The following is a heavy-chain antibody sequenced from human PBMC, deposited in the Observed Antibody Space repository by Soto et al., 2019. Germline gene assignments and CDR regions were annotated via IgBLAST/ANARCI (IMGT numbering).Heavy chain of an antibody. CDR1: GYTFTNSG. CDR2: IGAYNGHT. CDR3: ARDDYYDGRGYLPVRYDFGMDV. Sequence: ASVKVSCKASGYTFTNSGISWVRQAPGQGLEWMGWIGAYNGHTKYAQKLQGRVTMTTDTSTITAYMELRSLKSDDTAVYYCARDDYYDGRGYLPVRYDFGMDVWGQGTTVTVSS. V-gene: IGHV1-18*01. J-gene: IGHJ6*02. D-gene: IGHD3-22*01.